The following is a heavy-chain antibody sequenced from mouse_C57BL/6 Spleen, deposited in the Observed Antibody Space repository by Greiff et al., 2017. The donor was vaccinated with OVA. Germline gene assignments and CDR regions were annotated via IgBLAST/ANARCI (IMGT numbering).Heavy chain of an antibody. D-gene: IGHD1-1*01. J-gene: IGHJ1*03. CDR2: IDPETGGT. CDR3: TRYYERRYFDV. CDR1: GYTFTDYE. V-gene: IGHV1-15*01. Sequence: QVQLQQSGAELVRPGASVTLSCKASGYTFTDYEMHWVKQTPVHGLEWIGAIDPETGGTAYNQKFKGKAILTADKSSSTAYMELRSLTSEDSAVYYCTRYYERRYFDVWGTGTTVTVSS.